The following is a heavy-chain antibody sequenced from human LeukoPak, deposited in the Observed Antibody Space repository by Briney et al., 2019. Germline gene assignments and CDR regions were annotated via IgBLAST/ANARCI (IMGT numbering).Heavy chain of an antibody. CDR3: ARTDSVWAVSYPVRGARKAFDY. CDR2: INHSGST. D-gene: IGHD3-10*01. CDR1: GGSFSGYY. Sequence: SETLSLTCAVYGGSFSGYYWSWIRQPPGKGLEWIGEINHSGSTNYNPSLKSRVTISVDTSKNQFSLKLSSVTAADTAVYYCARTDSVWAVSYPVRGARKAFDYWGQGTLVTVSS. J-gene: IGHJ4*02. V-gene: IGHV4-34*01.